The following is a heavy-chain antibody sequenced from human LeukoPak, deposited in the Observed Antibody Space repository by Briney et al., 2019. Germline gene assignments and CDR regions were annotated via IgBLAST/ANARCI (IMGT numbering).Heavy chain of an antibody. Sequence: SETLSLACAVYGGSFSGYYWSWIRQPPGKGLEGIGEINHSGSTNYNPSLKSRVTISVDTSKNQFSLKLSSVTAADTAVYYCARRRGYSYGYSLDYWGQGTLVTVSS. CDR1: GGSFSGYY. V-gene: IGHV4-34*01. CDR3: ARRRGYSYGYSLDY. CDR2: INHSGST. D-gene: IGHD5-18*01. J-gene: IGHJ4*02.